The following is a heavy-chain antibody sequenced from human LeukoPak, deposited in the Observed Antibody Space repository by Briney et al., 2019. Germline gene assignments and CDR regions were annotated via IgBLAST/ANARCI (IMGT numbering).Heavy chain of an antibody. CDR2: ISAYNGNT. V-gene: IGHV1-18*01. J-gene: IGHJ4*02. CDR3: ARDNSLVDGGATPGDY. D-gene: IGHD1-26*01. CDR1: GYTFTSYG. Sequence: ASVKVSCKASGYTFTSYGISWVRQAPGQGLEWMGWISAYNGNTNYAQKPQGRVTMTTDTSTSTAYMELRSLRSDDTAVYYCARDNSLVDGGATPGDYWGQGTLVTVSS.